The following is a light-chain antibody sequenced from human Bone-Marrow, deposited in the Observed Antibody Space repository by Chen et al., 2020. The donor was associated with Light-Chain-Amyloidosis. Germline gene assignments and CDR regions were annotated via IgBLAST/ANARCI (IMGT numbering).Light chain of an antibody. CDR2: DNN. J-gene: IGLJ2*01. CDR1: TSNIGNNY. Sequence: QSVLTQPPSVSAAPGQRVTISCSGSTSNIGNNYVSWYQQHPGTAPKLLIYDNNRRPSGIPDRFSASKSGTSATLGITGLQTEDEADYYCGAWDSSLSAGLFGGGTKLTVL. CDR3: GAWDSSLSAGL. V-gene: IGLV1-51*01.